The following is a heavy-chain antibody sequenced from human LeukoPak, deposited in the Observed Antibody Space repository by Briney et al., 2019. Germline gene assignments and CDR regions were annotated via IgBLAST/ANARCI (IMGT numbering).Heavy chain of an antibody. Sequence: GASVKVSCKASGYTFTGYYMHWVRQAPGQGLEWMGWINPNSGGTNYAQKFQGRVTMTRGTSISTAYMELSRLRSDDTAVYYCARFRATTEPHFDYWGQGTLVTVSS. J-gene: IGHJ4*02. CDR2: INPNSGGT. D-gene: IGHD1-26*01. V-gene: IGHV1-2*02. CDR3: ARFRATTEPHFDY. CDR1: GYTFTGYY.